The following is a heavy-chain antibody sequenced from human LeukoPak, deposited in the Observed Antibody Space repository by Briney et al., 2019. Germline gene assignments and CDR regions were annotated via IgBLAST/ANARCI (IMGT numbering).Heavy chain of an antibody. Sequence: GGSLRLSCGASGFTFSRYGMHWVRQAPGKGLEWVTYIRKNGSDKYYADSVKGRFTISRDSSKNMVYLQMTSLRAEDTALYYCAKDSNWAFDYWGQGTLVSVSS. CDR1: GFTFSRYG. V-gene: IGHV3-30*02. CDR3: AKDSNWAFDY. J-gene: IGHJ4*02. CDR2: IRKNGSDK. D-gene: IGHD7-27*01.